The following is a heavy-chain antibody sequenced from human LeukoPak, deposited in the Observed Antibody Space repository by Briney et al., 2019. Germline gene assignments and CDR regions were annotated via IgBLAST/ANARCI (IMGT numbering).Heavy chain of an antibody. J-gene: IGHJ4*02. CDR2: ISAYNGNT. CDR3: ARGCGYSSYCPGSY. CDR1: GYTFTGYY. D-gene: IGHD5-18*01. V-gene: IGHV1-18*04. Sequence: ASVKVSCKASGYTFTGYYMHWVRQAPGQGLEWMGWISAYNGNTNYAQKLQGRVTMTTDTSTSTAYMELRSLRSDDTAVYYCARGCGYSSYCPGSYWGQGTLVTVSS.